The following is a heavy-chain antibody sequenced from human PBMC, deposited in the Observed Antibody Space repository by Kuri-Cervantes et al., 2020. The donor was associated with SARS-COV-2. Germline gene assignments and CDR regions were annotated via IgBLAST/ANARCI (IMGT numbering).Heavy chain of an antibody. D-gene: IGHD2-15*01. CDR1: GGTFSSYA. CDR2: IIPILGIA. V-gene: IGHV1-69*10. Sequence: SVKVSCKASGGTFSSYAISWVRQAPGQGLEWMGGIIPILGIANYAQKFQGRVTITADKSTSTAYMELSSLRSEDTAAYYCARDLWCSGGSCYFENYWGQGTLVTVSS. J-gene: IGHJ4*02. CDR3: ARDLWCSGGSCYFENY.